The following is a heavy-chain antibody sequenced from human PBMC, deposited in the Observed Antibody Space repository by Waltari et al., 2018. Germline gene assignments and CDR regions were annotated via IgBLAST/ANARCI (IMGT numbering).Heavy chain of an antibody. V-gene: IGHV3-74*01. Sequence: EVQLVESGGGLIQPGGSLRLSCAASGFTFRGHWMHWVRQVPGKGLVWVSHINIDGSVTADADSVKGRFTISRDNAKNTLSLQMNSLRAEDTAVYYCVRGSPFGGHWGQGTLVTVSS. D-gene: IGHD3-10*01. J-gene: IGHJ4*02. CDR1: GFTFRGHW. CDR3: VRGSPFGGH. CDR2: INIDGSVT.